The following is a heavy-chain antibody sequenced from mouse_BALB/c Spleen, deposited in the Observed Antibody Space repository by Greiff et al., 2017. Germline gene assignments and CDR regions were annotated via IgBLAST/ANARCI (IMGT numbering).Heavy chain of an antibody. V-gene: IGHV1S81*02. D-gene: IGHD1-1*01. CDR3: ARGEYYGSSYFAY. CDR2: INPSNGRT. Sequence: QVQLQQPGAELVKPGASVKLSCKASGYTFTSYWMHWVKQRPGQGLEWIGEINPSNGRTNYNEKFKSKATLTVDKSSSTAYMQLSSLTSEDSAVYNCARGEYYGSSYFAYWGEEALVTVSA. CDR1: GYTFTSYW. J-gene: IGHJ3*01.